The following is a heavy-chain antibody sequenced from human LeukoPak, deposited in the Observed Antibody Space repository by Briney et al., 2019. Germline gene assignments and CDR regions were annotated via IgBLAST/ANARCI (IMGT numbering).Heavy chain of an antibody. CDR3: ARGGQGYYDSSGYSTDSLDY. Sequence: PSETLSLTCTVSGGSISSYYWSCIRQPPGKGLEWIGYIYYSGSTNYNPSLKSRVTISVDTSKNQFSLKLSSVTTADTAVYYCARGGQGYYDSSGYSTDSLDYWGQGTLVTVSS. V-gene: IGHV4-59*01. J-gene: IGHJ4*02. D-gene: IGHD3-22*01. CDR2: IYYSGST. CDR1: GGSISSYY.